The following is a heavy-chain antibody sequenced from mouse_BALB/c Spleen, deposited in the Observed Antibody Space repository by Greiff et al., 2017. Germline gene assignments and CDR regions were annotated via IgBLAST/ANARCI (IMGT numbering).Heavy chain of an antibody. CDR1: GYTFTSYT. CDR2: INPSSGYT. J-gene: IGHJ3*01. Sequence: LQESGAELARPGASVKMSCKASGYTFTSYTMHWVKQRPGQGLEWIGYINPSSGYTNYNQKFKDKATLTADKSSSTAYMQLSSLTSEDSAVYYCARSRLRRGWFAYWGQGTLVTVSA. V-gene: IGHV1-4*01. D-gene: IGHD2-4*01. CDR3: ARSRLRRGWFAY.